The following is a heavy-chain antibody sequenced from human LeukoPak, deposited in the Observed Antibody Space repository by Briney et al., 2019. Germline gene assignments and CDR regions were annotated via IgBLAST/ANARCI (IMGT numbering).Heavy chain of an antibody. CDR1: EFTFSSHW. D-gene: IGHD6-19*01. Sequence: GGSLRLSCGASEFTFSSHWMYWVRRAPGDGLVWVSRISGDGSSTTYADSVKGRFAISRDNAKNTLYLQMNSLRAEDTSVYYCARGSNGWSGIDYWGQGTLVTVSS. CDR3: ARGSNGWSGIDY. CDR2: ISGDGSST. J-gene: IGHJ4*02. V-gene: IGHV3-74*01.